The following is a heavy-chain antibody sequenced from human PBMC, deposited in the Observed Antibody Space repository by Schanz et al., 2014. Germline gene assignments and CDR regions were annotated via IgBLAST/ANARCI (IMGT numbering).Heavy chain of an antibody. V-gene: IGHV3-23*04. J-gene: IGHJ4*02. CDR1: GFIVRSNY. D-gene: IGHD5-12*01. CDR2: IGVDGTTT. Sequence: EVQLVESGGGLVQPGGSLRLSCAVSGFIVRSNYMTWVRQAPGKGLEWVSVIGVDGTTTYYADSVRGRFTISRDNAENTLFLQMNSLRAEDTAVYYCARKVVATIGGYYDNWGQGTLVIVSS. CDR3: ARKVVATIGGYYDN.